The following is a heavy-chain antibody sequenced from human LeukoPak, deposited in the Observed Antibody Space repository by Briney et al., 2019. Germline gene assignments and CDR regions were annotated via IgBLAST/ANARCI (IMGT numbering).Heavy chain of an antibody. V-gene: IGHV4-4*02. CDR2: VHLDGRT. CDR1: GGSVPSTNW. Sequence: PSGTLSLTCGVSGGSVPSTNWWTWVRQPPGKGLEWIGEVHLDGRTNYNPSLKSRLTMSVDLSENHISLKLTSVTAADTAVYYCAREGGFYRPLDYSGQGTLVTVSS. CDR3: AREGGFYRPLDY. J-gene: IGHJ4*02. D-gene: IGHD3-3*01.